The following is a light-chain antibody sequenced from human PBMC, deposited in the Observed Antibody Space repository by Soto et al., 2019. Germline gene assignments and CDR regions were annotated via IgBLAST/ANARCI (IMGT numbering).Light chain of an antibody. J-gene: IGKJ1*01. Sequence: AIQMTQSPSSLSASVGDRVTITCRASQGIRNDLGWYQQKPGKAPKLLIYAASSLKSGVPSKFSSRGSGTDFTLTISSLRPEDFATYYCLQDYNYPWTFGQGTKVEIK. CDR2: AAS. CDR1: QGIRND. CDR3: LQDYNYPWT. V-gene: IGKV1-6*01.